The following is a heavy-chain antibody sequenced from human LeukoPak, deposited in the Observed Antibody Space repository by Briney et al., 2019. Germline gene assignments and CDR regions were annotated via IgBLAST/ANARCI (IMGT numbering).Heavy chain of an antibody. CDR2: IIPIFGTA. D-gene: IGHD2-15*01. CDR1: GGTFSSYA. V-gene: IGHV1-69*13. CDR3: ARDQCSGGSCYPGDYNWFDP. Sequence: SVKVSCKASGGTFSSYAISWVRQAPGQGLEWMGGIIPIFGTANYAQKFQGRVTITADESTSTAYMELSSLRSEDTAAYYCARDQCSGGSCYPGDYNWFDPWGQGTLVTVSS. J-gene: IGHJ5*02.